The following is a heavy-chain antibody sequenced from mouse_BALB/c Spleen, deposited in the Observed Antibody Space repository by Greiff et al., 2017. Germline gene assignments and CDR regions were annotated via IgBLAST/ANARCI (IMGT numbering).Heavy chain of an antibody. CDR3: ARVTPAGFAY. V-gene: IGHV1-80*01. D-gene: IGHD2-12*01. CDR2: IYPGDGDT. Sequence: QVQLKESGAELVRPGSSVKISCKASGYAFSSYWMNWVKQRPGQGLEWIGQIYPGDGDTNYNGKFKGKATLTADKSSSTAYMQLSSLTSEDSAVYFCARVTPAGFAYWGQGTLVTVSA. J-gene: IGHJ3*01. CDR1: GYAFSSYW.